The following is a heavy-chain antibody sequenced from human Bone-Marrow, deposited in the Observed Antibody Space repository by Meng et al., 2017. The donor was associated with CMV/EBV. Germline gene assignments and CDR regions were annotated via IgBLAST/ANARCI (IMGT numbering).Heavy chain of an antibody. CDR3: ARVPGYDFWSGYRGMVV. V-gene: IGHV1-18*01. Sequence: ASVKVSCKASGGTFSSYAISWVRQAPGQGLEWMGWISAYNGNTNYAQKLQGRVTMTTDTSTSTAYLELRSLRSDDTAVYYCARVPGYDFWSGYRGMVVWGQGTTVTVSS. CDR1: GGTFSSYA. J-gene: IGHJ6*01. CDR2: ISAYNGNT. D-gene: IGHD3-3*01.